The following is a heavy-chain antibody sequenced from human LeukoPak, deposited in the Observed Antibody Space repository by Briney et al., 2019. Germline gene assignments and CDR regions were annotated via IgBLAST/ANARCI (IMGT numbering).Heavy chain of an antibody. D-gene: IGHD5-18*01. CDR2: IYRDGSET. CDR3: ARDPSRGYTYGYGDY. Sequence: GGSLRLSCAASGFTFSNYWMNWVRQPPGKRLEWVANIYRDGSETYYVDSVKSRFTISRDNAKNSLYLQMNGLRAEDTAVYYCARDPSRGYTYGYGDYWGQGTLVTVSS. CDR1: GFTFSNYW. V-gene: IGHV3-7*01. J-gene: IGHJ4*02.